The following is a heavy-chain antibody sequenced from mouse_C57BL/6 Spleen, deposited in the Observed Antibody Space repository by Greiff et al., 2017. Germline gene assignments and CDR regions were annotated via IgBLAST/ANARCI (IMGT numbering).Heavy chain of an antibody. Sequence: EVMLVESGGDLVKPGGSLKLSCAASGFTFSSYGMSWVRQTPDKRLEWVATISSGGSYNYYPDSVKGRFTSSRDNAKNTLYLQMSSLKSEDTAMYYCARHSSIYYGKGNYFDYWGQGTTLTVSS. CDR1: GFTFSSYG. D-gene: IGHD2-1*01. CDR3: ARHSSIYYGKGNYFDY. CDR2: ISSGGSYN. J-gene: IGHJ2*01. V-gene: IGHV5-6*01.